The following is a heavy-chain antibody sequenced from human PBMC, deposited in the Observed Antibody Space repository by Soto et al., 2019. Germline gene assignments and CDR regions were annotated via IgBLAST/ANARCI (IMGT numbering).Heavy chain of an antibody. CDR1: GFTFSSYW. CDR3: ARTGDGHHDFLDY. CDR2: INQDGNED. V-gene: IGHV3-7*01. Sequence: GSLRLSCASSGFTFSSYWMNWVRQAPGKGLEWVANINQDGNEDNLLDSVKGRFTISRDNAKNSLFLQMNSLRVDDTAVYYCARTGDGHHDFLDYWGQGALVTVSS. J-gene: IGHJ4*02. D-gene: IGHD1-1*01.